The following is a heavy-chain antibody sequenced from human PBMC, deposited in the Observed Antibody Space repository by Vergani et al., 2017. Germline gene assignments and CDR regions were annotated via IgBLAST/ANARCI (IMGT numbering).Heavy chain of an antibody. J-gene: IGHJ1*01. CDR3: AKSSGIAAAGPEYFQH. D-gene: IGHD6-13*01. V-gene: IGHV3-23*04. CDR1: GFTFSSYA. CDR2: ISGSGGST. Sequence: EVQLVESGGGLVQPGGSLRLSCAASGFTFSSYAMSWVRQAPGKGLEWVSAISGSGGSTYYADSVKGRFTISRDNSKNTLYLQMNSLRAEDTAVYYCAKSSGIAAAGPEYFQHWGQGTLVTVSS.